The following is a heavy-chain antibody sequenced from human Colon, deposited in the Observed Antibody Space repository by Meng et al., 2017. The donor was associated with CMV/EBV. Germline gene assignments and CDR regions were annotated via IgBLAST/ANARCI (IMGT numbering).Heavy chain of an antibody. D-gene: IGHD2-8*01. CDR3: AREPTKQYYYYYGMDV. CDR1: GGSISSGDYY. Sequence: SETLSLTCSVSGGSISSGDYYWTWIRQPPGKGLEWIGYTYYSGSTYYNPSLKSRVTISVDTSKNQFSLKLSSVTAADTAVYYCAREPTKQYYYYYGMDVWGQGTTVTVSS. CDR2: TYYSGST. V-gene: IGHV4-30-4*08. J-gene: IGHJ6*02.